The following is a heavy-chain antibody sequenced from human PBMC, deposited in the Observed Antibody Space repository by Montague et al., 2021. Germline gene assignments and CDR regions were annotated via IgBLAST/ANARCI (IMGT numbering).Heavy chain of an antibody. V-gene: IGHV4-34*01. D-gene: IGHD5-12*01. J-gene: IGHJ4*02. CDR1: GGSLGGFY. Sequence: SETLSLTCAVYGGSLGGFYWTWIRQPPGKGLEWIGETNHRGISSYNPALKGRVTLSAETSKNQFSLRVTSVTAADTAVYFCARYLTGGYDEWGRGTLVTVSS. CDR2: TNHRGIS. CDR3: ARYLTGGYDE.